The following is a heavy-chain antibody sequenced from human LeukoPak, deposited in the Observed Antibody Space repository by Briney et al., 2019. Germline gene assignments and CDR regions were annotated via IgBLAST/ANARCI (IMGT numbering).Heavy chain of an antibody. CDR2: INPNSGGT. D-gene: IGHD3-22*01. CDR3: ARDYYYDSSGYPEGALGY. CDR1: GYIFTDYY. V-gene: IGHV1-2*02. Sequence: AAVKVSCKSSGYIFTDYYMHWVRQPPGQGLAWMGWINPNSGGTNYAQKFQGRVTMTRDTSISTAYMELSRLRSDDTAVYYCARDYYYDSSGYPEGALGYWGQGTLVTVSS. J-gene: IGHJ4*02.